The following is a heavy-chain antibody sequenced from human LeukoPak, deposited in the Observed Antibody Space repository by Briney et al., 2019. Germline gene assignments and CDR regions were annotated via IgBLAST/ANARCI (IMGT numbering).Heavy chain of an antibody. J-gene: IGHJ4*02. V-gene: IGHV3-48*02. Sequence: GGSLRLSCAASGFSFSTYSMNWVRQAPGKGLEWLSYIGSGTGPKYYADSVKGRFTISRDNAKNSLYLQMNSLRDEDTAVYYCARQFDYWGQETLVTVSS. CDR2: IGSGTGPK. CDR1: GFSFSTYS. CDR3: ARQFDY.